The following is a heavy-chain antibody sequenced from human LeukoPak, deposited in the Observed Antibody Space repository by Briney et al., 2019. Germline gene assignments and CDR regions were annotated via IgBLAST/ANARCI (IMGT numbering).Heavy chain of an antibody. J-gene: IGHJ4*02. CDR3: AKDSTVVLVPAAVLFES. CDR1: GFTFYECW. V-gene: IGHV3-7*03. CDR2: VNQDGSTK. D-gene: IGHD2-2*01. Sequence: GGSLRLSCAASGFTFYECWLSWVRQAPGKGLEWVANVNQDGSTKLYVDSVKGRFTISRDNAKNTLYLQMNNLRAEDTAVYYCAKDSTVVLVPAAVLFESWGQGSLVTVSS.